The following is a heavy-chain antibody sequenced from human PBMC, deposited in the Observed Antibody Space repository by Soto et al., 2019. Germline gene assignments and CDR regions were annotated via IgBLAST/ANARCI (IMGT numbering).Heavy chain of an antibody. Sequence: SETLSLTCAVSGGSFRGYFWSWIRQSPAKGLEWIGEINDSGNTYYNPSFESRLTISVDTSTSQISLRLTSVTAADSAVYYCQGGDFWGHGTRVTVSS. CDR1: GGSFRGYF. J-gene: IGHJ4*01. CDR2: INDSGNT. V-gene: IGHV4-34*01. D-gene: IGHD3-16*01. CDR3: QGGDF.